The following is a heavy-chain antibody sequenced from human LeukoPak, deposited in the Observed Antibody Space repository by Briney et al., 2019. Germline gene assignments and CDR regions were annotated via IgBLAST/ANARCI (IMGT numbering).Heavy chain of an antibody. CDR1: GGSIGTFY. CDR3: ARVDYDSSGYFDY. Sequence: PSETLSLTCTVSGGSIGTFYWSWLRQPPGKQLEWIGYVYYSGSTNYNPSFKTRVTISVDTSKNQFSLKLSSVTPADTAVYYCARVDYDSSGYFDYWGQGTLVTVSS. J-gene: IGHJ4*02. V-gene: IGHV4-59*01. D-gene: IGHD3-22*01. CDR2: VYYSGST.